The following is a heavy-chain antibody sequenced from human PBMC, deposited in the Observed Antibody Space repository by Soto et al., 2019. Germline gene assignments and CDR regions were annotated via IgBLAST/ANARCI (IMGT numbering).Heavy chain of an antibody. CDR2: IYYSGGT. V-gene: IGHV4-59*01. D-gene: IGHD4-17*01. J-gene: IGHJ4*02. Sequence: SETLSLTCTVSGGSISSYYWSWIRQPPGKGLEWIGYIYYSGGTNYNPSLKSRVTISVVTSKNQFSLKLSSVTAADTAVYYCARVYGDYLDYWGQGTLVTVSS. CDR1: GGSISSYY. CDR3: ARVYGDYLDY.